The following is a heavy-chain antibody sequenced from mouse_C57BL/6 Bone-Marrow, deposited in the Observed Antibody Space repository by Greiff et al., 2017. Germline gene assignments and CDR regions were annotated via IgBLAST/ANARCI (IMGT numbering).Heavy chain of an antibody. D-gene: IGHD2-3*01. J-gene: IGHJ3*01. CDR2: IDPSDSYT. CDR3: ARSGDGPFAY. CDR1: GYTFTSYW. V-gene: IGHV1-69*01. Sequence: QVQLQQPGAELVMPGASVKLSCKASGYTFTSYWMHWVKQRPGQGLEWIGEIDPSDSYTNYNHKFKGKSTLTVDKSSSTAYMQLSSLTSEDSAVYYCARSGDGPFAYWGQGTLVTVSA.